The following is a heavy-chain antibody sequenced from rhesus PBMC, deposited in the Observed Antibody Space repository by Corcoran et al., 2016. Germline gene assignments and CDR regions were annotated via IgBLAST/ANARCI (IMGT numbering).Heavy chain of an antibody. V-gene: IGHV4-160*01. Sequence: QVQLQESGPGLVPPSETLSLPCAVSGGSFSTNYWSWLHQPPGEGLEWIGYIYGSSGTTDYNPSLKSRVTIATDTSKNQFALKLTSVTAADTAVYYWARERGGLDSWGQGVVVTVSS. CDR2: IYGSSGTT. J-gene: IGHJ6*01. CDR1: GGSFSTNY. CDR3: ARERGGLDS.